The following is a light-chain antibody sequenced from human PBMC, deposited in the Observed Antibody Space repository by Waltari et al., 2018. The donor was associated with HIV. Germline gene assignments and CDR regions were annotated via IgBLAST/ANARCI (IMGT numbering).Light chain of an antibody. V-gene: IGKV1-5*03. CDR3: QQYNTHSTWT. CDR1: QSIRSW. Sequence: DIQMTQSPSTLSASVGDGVTIPCRASQSIRSWLAWYQQKPGKAPKVLIYKASSLQSGVPSRFSGSGSGTEFTLTISSLQPDDFATYYCQQYNTHSTWTFGQGTKVENK. J-gene: IGKJ1*01. CDR2: KAS.